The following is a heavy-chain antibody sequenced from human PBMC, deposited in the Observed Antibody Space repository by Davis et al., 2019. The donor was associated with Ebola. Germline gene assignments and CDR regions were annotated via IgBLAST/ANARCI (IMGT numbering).Heavy chain of an antibody. V-gene: IGHV3-23*01. Sequence: GESLKISCVASGFTFSSYAMSWVRQAPGKGPEWVSLFSDSGGSTYYADSVKGRFTISRDNSKNTLYLQMNSLRAEDTAVYYCARLVRGVISWFDPWGQGTLVTVSS. CDR3: ARLVRGVISWFDP. J-gene: IGHJ5*02. CDR2: FSDSGGST. D-gene: IGHD3-10*01. CDR1: GFTFSSYA.